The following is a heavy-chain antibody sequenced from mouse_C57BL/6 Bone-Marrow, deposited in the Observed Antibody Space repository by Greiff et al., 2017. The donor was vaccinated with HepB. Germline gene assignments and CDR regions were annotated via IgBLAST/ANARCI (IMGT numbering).Heavy chain of an antibody. CDR1: GIDFSRYW. CDR3: ADSPWFAY. Sequence: PASGIDFSRYWMSWVRRAPGKGLEWIGEINPDSSTINYAPSLKDKFIISRDNAKNTLYLQMSKVRSEDTALYYCADSPWFAYWGQGTLVTVSA. J-gene: IGHJ3*01. V-gene: IGHV4-1*01. CDR2: INPDSSTI.